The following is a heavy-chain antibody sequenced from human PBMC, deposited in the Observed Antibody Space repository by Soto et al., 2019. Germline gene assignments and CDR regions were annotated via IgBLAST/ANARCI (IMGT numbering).Heavy chain of an antibody. V-gene: IGHV1-24*01. D-gene: IGHD4-17*01. Sequence: GASVKVSCKVSGYTLTELSMHWVRQAPGKGLEWMGGFDPEDGETIYAQKFQGRVTMTEDTSTDTAYMELSSLRSEDTALYYCATETTVKGYYYYYGMDVWGQGTTVTVSS. CDR2: FDPEDGET. J-gene: IGHJ6*02. CDR1: GYTLTELS. CDR3: ATETTVKGYYYYYGMDV.